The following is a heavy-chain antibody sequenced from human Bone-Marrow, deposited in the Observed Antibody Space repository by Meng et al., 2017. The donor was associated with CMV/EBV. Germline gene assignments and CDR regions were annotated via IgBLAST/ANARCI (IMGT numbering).Heavy chain of an antibody. Sequence: GESLKISCAASGFTFSAYEMNWVRQAPGKGLEWVSHIITTGETVHYGDSVKGRFTISRDNARNSVYLQMNSLRAEDTALYYCARGDCTGYSCYMDVWGQGTSVTVSS. CDR3: ARGDCTGYSCYMDV. V-gene: IGHV3-48*03. J-gene: IGHJ6*02. D-gene: IGHD2-15*01. CDR1: GFTFSAYE. CDR2: IITTGETV.